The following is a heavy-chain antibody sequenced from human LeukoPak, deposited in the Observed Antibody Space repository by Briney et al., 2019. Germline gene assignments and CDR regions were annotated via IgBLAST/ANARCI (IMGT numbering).Heavy chain of an antibody. CDR1: GFTFSSYG. J-gene: IGHJ4*02. D-gene: IGHD2-15*01. CDR2: IRYDGSNK. CDR3: AKDVSRGSCYNY. V-gene: IGHV3-30*02. Sequence: SGGSLRLSCAASGFTFSSYGMHWVRQAPGKGLEWVAFIRYDGSNKYYADSVKGRFTISRDNSKNTLYLQMSSLRAEDTAVYYCAKDVSRGSCYNYWGQGTLVTVSS.